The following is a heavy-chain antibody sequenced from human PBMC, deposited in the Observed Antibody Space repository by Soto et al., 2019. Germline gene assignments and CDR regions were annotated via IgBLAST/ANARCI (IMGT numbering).Heavy chain of an antibody. CDR3: ARGAKGQWLVDY. CDR2: VNMDGSTT. D-gene: IGHD6-19*01. CDR1: GFTFNTYW. J-gene: IGHJ4*02. V-gene: IGHV3-74*01. Sequence: EVQLVESGGGLVQPGGSLRLSCAASGFTFNTYWLHWVRQAPGKGLVWVSGVNMDGSTTTYADSVKGRFTISRDNAKDTVYRQMDSLRDEDTAVYYCARGAKGQWLVDYWGQGTLVTVSS.